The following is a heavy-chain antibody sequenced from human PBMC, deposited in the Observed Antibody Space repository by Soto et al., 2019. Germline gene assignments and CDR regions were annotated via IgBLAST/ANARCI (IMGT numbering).Heavy chain of an antibody. D-gene: IGHD2-2*03. CDR2: LSGSGGST. Sequence: EVQLLESGGGLAQPGGSLRLSCAASGFTFSNYAMTWVRKAPGKGLEWVSGLSGSGGSTYYGDSVKGRFTTSRDNSKNALFLQLNSLRVEDTAVYYCAKASGYCHSISCYFYMDVWGQGTTVTVSS. J-gene: IGHJ6*03. CDR1: GFTFSNYA. V-gene: IGHV3-23*01. CDR3: AKASGYCHSISCYFYMDV.